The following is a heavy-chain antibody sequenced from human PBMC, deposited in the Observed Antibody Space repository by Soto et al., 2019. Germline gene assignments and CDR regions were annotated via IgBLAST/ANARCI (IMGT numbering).Heavy chain of an antibody. CDR1: GGSISSGGYY. J-gene: IGHJ5*02. Sequence: SETLSLTCSVSGGSISSGGYYWSWIRQHPGKGLEWIGYIYYSGSTYYNPSLKSRVTISVDTSKNQFSLKLSSVTAADTAVYYCARETILDQGGYNWFDPWGQGTLVTVSS. V-gene: IGHV4-31*02. CDR2: IYYSGST. CDR3: ARETILDQGGYNWFDP. D-gene: IGHD1-26*01.